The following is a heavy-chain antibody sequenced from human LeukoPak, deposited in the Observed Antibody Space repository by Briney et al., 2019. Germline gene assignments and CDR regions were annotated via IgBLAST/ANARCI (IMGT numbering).Heavy chain of an antibody. D-gene: IGHD5-12*01. Sequence: SETLSLTCTVSGGSMSSYYWSWIRQPAGKGLEWIGEINHGGSTNYDPSLKSRVTISIDTSKNQFSLKLSSVTAADTAVYYCARDGYEKSMGFDYWGQGTLVTVSS. CDR1: GGSMSSYY. CDR3: ARDGYEKSMGFDY. CDR2: INHGGST. J-gene: IGHJ4*02. V-gene: IGHV4-34*01.